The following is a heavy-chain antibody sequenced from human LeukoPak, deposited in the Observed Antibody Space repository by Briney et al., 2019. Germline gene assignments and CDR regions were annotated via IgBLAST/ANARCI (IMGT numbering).Heavy chain of an antibody. Sequence: SETPSLTCTVSGGSISSYYWSWIRQPAGKGLEWIGRIYTSGSTNYNPSLKSRVTMSVDTSKNQFSLKLSSVTAADTAVYYCARDGQPGYYYDSSGYSPRGWFDPWGQGTLVTVSS. CDR2: IYTSGST. V-gene: IGHV4-4*07. CDR3: ARDGQPGYYYDSSGYSPRGWFDP. J-gene: IGHJ5*02. CDR1: GGSISSYY. D-gene: IGHD3-22*01.